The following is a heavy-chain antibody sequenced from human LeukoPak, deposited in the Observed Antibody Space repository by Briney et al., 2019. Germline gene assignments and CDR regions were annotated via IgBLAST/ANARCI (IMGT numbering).Heavy chain of an antibody. CDR2: IYYSGST. J-gene: IGHJ3*02. V-gene: IGHV4-39*01. CDR1: GGSISSSSYY. CDR3: ARVSFRTARIVVVVAAKAKLGAFDI. D-gene: IGHD2-15*01. Sequence: PSETLSLTCTVSGGSISSSSYYWGWIRQPPGKGLEWIGSIYYSGSTYYNPSLKSRVAISVDTSKNQFSLKLSSVTAADTAVYYCARVSFRTARIVVVVAAKAKLGAFDIWGQGTMVTVSS.